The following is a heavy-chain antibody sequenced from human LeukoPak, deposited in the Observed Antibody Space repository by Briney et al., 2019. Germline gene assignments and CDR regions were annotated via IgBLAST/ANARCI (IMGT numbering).Heavy chain of an antibody. CDR3: AHSKRGGGYYINAFAV. D-gene: IGHD1-26*01. Sequence: SETLSLTCTVSGASTSAYYWSWIRQPPGKGLEWIGYSYSGGNANYNPSLKSRVTISIDTSENQFSLRLTSVTAADTAIYFCAHSKRGGGYYINAFAVWGQGALVTVSS. V-gene: IGHV4-59*01. J-gene: IGHJ3*01. CDR2: SYSGGNA. CDR1: GASTSAYY.